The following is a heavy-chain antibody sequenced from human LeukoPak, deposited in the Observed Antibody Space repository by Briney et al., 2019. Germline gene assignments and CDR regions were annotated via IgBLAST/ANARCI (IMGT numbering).Heavy chain of an antibody. Sequence: GASVKVSCKASGYTFTCYYMHWVRQAPGQGLEWMGWINPNSGGTNYAQKFQGRVTMTRDTSISTAYMELSRLRSDDTAVYYCARDYDILTGIPHWGQGTLVTVSS. V-gene: IGHV1-2*02. J-gene: IGHJ4*02. D-gene: IGHD3-9*01. CDR2: INPNSGGT. CDR3: ARDYDILTGIPH. CDR1: GYTFTCYY.